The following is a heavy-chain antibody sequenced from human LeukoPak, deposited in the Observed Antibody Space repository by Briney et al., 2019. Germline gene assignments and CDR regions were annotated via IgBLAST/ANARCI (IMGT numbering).Heavy chain of an antibody. CDR1: GYTLTELS. V-gene: IGHV1-24*01. Sequence: GASVKVSCKVSGYTLTELSMHWVRQAPGKGLEWMGGFDPEDGETIYAQKFQGRVTMTEDTSADAAYMELSSLRSEDTAVYYCASSGSYRFDYWGQGTLVTVSS. CDR3: ASSGSYRFDY. CDR2: FDPEDGET. D-gene: IGHD1-26*01. J-gene: IGHJ4*02.